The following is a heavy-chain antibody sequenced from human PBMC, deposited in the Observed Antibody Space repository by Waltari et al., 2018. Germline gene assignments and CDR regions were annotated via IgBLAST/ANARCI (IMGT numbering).Heavy chain of an antibody. J-gene: IGHJ4*02. D-gene: IGHD1-26*01. V-gene: IGHV3-23*01. CDR1: GLPLSSYA. Sequence: EVQLLESGGGLVQPGGSLRISCAAAGLPLSSYAISWVGQAPGKGLEWVSALRGSGDTTHYADSVKGRFTISRDNSKNTLYLQMSSLRAEDTAVYYCAKDLGQYTEDYYFRPFHYWGQGTLVTVSS. CDR3: AKDLGQYTEDYYFRPFHY. CDR2: LRGSGDTT.